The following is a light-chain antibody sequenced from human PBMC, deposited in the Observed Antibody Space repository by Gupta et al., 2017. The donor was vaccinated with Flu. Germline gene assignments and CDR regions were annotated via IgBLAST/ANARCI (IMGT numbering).Light chain of an antibody. V-gene: IGKV3-20*01. Sequence: ETVLPQPPGTLPLSPGERATLSCRASQSVASTYVGWYQQKPGQAPTLIIYGASSRATGIPDRFTGSGSGTDFTLTISRLEPEDCAVYYCQQYGSSPRTFGQGTKVEI. J-gene: IGKJ1*01. CDR1: QSVASTY. CDR2: GAS. CDR3: QQYGSSPRT.